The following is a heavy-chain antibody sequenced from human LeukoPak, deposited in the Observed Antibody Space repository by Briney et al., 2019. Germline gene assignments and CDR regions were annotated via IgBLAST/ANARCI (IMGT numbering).Heavy chain of an antibody. CDR3: EAVVPAAVSYYYYMDV. CDR1: GFTFNNYA. V-gene: IGHV3-66*01. Sequence: GTSLRLSCAASGFTFNNYAMIWVRQAPGKGLEWVSVIYSGGSTYYADSVKGRFTISRDNSKNMLYLQMNSLRAEDTAVYYCEAVVPAAVSYYYYMDVWGKGTTVTVSS. J-gene: IGHJ6*03. D-gene: IGHD2-2*01. CDR2: IYSGGST.